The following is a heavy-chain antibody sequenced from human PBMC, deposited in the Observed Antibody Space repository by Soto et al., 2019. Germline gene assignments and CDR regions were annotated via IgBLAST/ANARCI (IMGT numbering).Heavy chain of an antibody. Sequence: SVKVSCKASGGTFSSYAISWVRQAPGQGLEWMGGIIPIFGTANYAQKFQGRVTITADESTSTAYMELSSLRSEDTAVYYCASYDSSGYYLSYAFDIWGQGTMVTVSS. V-gene: IGHV1-69*13. CDR3: ASYDSSGYYLSYAFDI. J-gene: IGHJ3*02. D-gene: IGHD3-22*01. CDR2: IIPIFGTA. CDR1: GGTFSSYA.